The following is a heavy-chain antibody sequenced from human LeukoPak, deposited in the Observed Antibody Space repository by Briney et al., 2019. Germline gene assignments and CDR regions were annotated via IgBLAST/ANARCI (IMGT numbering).Heavy chain of an antibody. CDR2: IYSGGNT. V-gene: IGHV3-53*01. Sequence: GGSLRLSCAASGFTFSSYAMSWVRQAPGKGLEWVSVIYSGGNTYYADSVKGRFTISRDNSKNTLYLQMNSLRDEDTAVYYCARGSSGVIDYWGQGTLVTVSS. CDR3: ARGSSGVIDY. J-gene: IGHJ4*02. D-gene: IGHD3-10*01. CDR1: GFTFSSYA.